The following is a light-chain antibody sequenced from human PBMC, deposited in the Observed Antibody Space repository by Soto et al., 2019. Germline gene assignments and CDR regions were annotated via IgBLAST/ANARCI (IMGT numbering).Light chain of an antibody. V-gene: IGKV1-8*01. Sequence: ALRMTQSPSSFSASTGDRVTITCRASQGISSYLAWYQQKPGKAPKLLIYAASSLQSGVPSRFRGSGSGTDFTLTISSLQPEDFATYCGQQSYSTPRPTFGQGIRLEIK. CDR1: QGISSY. CDR2: AAS. J-gene: IGKJ5*01. CDR3: QQSYSTPRPT.